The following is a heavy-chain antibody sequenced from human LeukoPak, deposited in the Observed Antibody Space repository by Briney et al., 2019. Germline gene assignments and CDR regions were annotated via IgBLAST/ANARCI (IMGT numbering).Heavy chain of an antibody. Sequence: GGSLRLSCAASGFTFSSYSMNWVRQAPGKGLEWVSSISSSSSYIYYADSVKGRFTISRDNAKNSLYLQMNSLRAEDTAVYYCARDREVTMVRGVHDAFDIWGQGTMVTVSS. CDR3: ARDREVTMVRGVHDAFDI. D-gene: IGHD3-10*01. CDR1: GFTFSSYS. CDR2: ISSSSSYI. J-gene: IGHJ3*02. V-gene: IGHV3-21*01.